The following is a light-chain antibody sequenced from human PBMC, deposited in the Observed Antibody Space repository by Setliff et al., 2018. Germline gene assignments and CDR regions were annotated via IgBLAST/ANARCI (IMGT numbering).Light chain of an antibody. V-gene: IGLV2-14*03. Sequence: QSVLTQPPSASGSPGQSITISCTGTGSDVGTSKYVSWYQQHPGKAPKLIIYDVTTRPSGVSNRFSGSKSGNTASLTISGLQAEDEADYYCSIHRSRGYVFGTGTKVTVL. CDR1: GSDVGTSKY. CDR2: DVT. J-gene: IGLJ1*01. CDR3: SIHRSRGYV.